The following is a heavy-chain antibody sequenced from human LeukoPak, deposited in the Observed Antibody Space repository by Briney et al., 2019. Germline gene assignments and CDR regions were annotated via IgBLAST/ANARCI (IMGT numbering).Heavy chain of an antibody. CDR2: ISYDGSNK. CDR1: GFTFSSYG. Sequence: QSGGSLRLSCAASGFTFSSYGMHWVRQAPGKGLEWVAVISYDGSNKYYADSVKGRFTIPRDNSKNTLYLQMNSLRAEDTAVYYCASQPYYYDSNGYELDYWGQGTLVTVSS. CDR3: ASQPYYYDSNGYELDY. J-gene: IGHJ4*02. D-gene: IGHD3-22*01. V-gene: IGHV3-30*03.